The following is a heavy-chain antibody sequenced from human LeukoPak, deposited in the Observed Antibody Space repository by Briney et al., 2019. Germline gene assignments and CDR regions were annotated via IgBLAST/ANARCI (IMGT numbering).Heavy chain of an antibody. D-gene: IGHD5-18*01. V-gene: IGHV4-34*01. J-gene: IGHJ4*02. Sequence: SETLSLTCAVYGGSFSGYYWSWIRQPPGKGLEWIGEINHSGSTNYNPSLKSRVTISVGTSKNQFSLKLSSVTAADTAVYYCARSGYSYGYWGHFDYWGQGTLVTVSS. CDR2: INHSGST. CDR1: GGSFSGYY. CDR3: ARSGYSYGYWGHFDY.